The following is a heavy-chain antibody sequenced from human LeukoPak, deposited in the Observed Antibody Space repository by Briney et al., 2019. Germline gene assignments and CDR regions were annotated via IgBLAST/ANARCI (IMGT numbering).Heavy chain of an antibody. J-gene: IGHJ4*02. CDR1: GYSFTSYW. CDR3: ARGNQAQDIVVVPAALFDY. Sequence: GESLKISCKGSGYSFTSYWIGWVRQMPGKGLEWMGIIYPGDSDTRYSPSFQGQVTISADKSISTAYLQWSSLKASDTAMYYCARGNQAQDIVVVPAALFDYWGQGTLVTVSS. V-gene: IGHV5-51*01. D-gene: IGHD2-2*01. CDR2: IYPGDSDT.